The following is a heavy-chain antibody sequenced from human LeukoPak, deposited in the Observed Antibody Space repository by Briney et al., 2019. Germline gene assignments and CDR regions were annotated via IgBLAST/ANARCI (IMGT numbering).Heavy chain of an antibody. J-gene: IGHJ4*02. CDR2: IKSKTNGGTT. V-gene: IGHV3-15*01. D-gene: IGHD3-22*01. CDR1: GFTFSNVW. CDR3: TTVTYDGSGFDF. Sequence: GGSLRLSCAASGFTFSNVWMTWVRQAPGKGLEWVGRIKSKTNGGTTDCAAPVKGRFTISRDDSKNTLFLQMNSLKTEDTAAYYCTTVTYDGSGFDFWGQGTLVTVSS.